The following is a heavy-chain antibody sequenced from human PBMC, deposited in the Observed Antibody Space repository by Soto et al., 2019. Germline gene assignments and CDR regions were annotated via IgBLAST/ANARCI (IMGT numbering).Heavy chain of an antibody. CDR3: ARSEYYDFWSFFDY. V-gene: IGHV4-30-4*01. Sequence: SETLSLTCTVSGGSISSGDYYWSWIRQPPGKGLEWIGYIYYSGSTYYNPSLKSRVTISVDTSKNQFSLKLSSVTAADTAVYYCARSEYYDFWSFFDYWGQGTLVTVSS. J-gene: IGHJ4*02. CDR1: GGSISSGDYY. CDR2: IYYSGST. D-gene: IGHD3-3*01.